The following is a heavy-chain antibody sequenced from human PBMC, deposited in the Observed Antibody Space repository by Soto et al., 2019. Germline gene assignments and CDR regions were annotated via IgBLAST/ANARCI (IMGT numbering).Heavy chain of an antibody. V-gene: IGHV4-59*08. CDR1: GGSISSYY. J-gene: IGHJ6*03. CDR3: ARTYYDILTGYTYYYMDV. Sequence: SETLSLTCTVSGGSISSYYWSWIRQPPGKGLEWIGYIYYSGSTNYNPSLKSRVTISVDTSKNQFSLKLSSVTAADTAVYYCARTYYDILTGYTYYYMDVWGKGTTVNVSS. CDR2: IYYSGST. D-gene: IGHD3-9*01.